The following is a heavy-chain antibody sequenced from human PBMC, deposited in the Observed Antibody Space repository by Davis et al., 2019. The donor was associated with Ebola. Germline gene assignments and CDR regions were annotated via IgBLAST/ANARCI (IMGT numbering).Heavy chain of an antibody. V-gene: IGHV3-30*18. J-gene: IGHJ6*04. D-gene: IGHD3-10*01. CDR2: ISYDGSNQ. CDR1: GFKFSDFD. CDR3: AKNTYGSGSYYTGRYYGTDV. Sequence: GESLKISCAASGFKFSDFDMNWVRQAPGKGLEWVAVISYDGSNQYYADSVKGRLTISRDNSGNTLYVEMTSLRAEDTAVYYCAKNTYGSGSYYTGRYYGTDVWGKGTTVTVSS.